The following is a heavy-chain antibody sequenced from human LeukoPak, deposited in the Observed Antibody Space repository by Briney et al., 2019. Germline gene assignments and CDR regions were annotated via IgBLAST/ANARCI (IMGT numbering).Heavy chain of an antibody. J-gene: IGHJ5*02. CDR3: AEERMYNNGWFSP. CDR2: IGGNSGIQT. V-gene: IGHV3-23*01. CDR1: GFTFSSYA. D-gene: IGHD1-14*01. Sequence: GGSQRLSCAASGFTFSSYAMSWVRQAPGRGLEWVSSIGGNSGIQTYYADSVKGRFTISRDNSKDTLYLQMDSLRAEDTAVYHCAEERMYNNGWFSPWGQGTLVTVSS.